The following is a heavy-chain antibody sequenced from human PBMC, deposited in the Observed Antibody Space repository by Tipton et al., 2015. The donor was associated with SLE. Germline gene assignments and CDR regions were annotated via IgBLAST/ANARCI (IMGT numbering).Heavy chain of an antibody. CDR1: GDSISNSDYY. D-gene: IGHD1-7*01. CDR2: IHHSGRT. Sequence: TLSLTCTVSGDSISNSDYYWGWIRQPPGKGLEWIGNIHHSGRTYYNPSLISRPTMSVDTSNNQLSLRLSSVTAADTAVYYCARDPQGITGTNPHDAFDIWGQGTMITVSS. CDR3: ARDPQGITGTNPHDAFDI. J-gene: IGHJ3*02. V-gene: IGHV4-39*07.